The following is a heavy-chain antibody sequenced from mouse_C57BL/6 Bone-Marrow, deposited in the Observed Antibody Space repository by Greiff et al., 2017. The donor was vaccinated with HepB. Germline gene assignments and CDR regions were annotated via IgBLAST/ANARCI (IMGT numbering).Heavy chain of an antibody. CDR3: ARFEYYGSSYYWYFDV. Sequence: VQLQQSGPELVKPGASVKISCKASGYTFTDYYINWVKQRPGQGLEWIGWIYPGSGNTKYNEKFKGKATLTVDTSSSTAYMQLSSLTSEDSAVYFCARFEYYGSSYYWYFDVWGTGTTVTVSS. D-gene: IGHD1-1*01. CDR1: GYTFTDYY. J-gene: IGHJ1*03. V-gene: IGHV1-84*01. CDR2: IYPGSGNT.